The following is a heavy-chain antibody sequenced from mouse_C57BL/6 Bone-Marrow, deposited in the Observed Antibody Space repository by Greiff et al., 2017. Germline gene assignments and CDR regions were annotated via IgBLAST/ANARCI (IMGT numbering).Heavy chain of an antibody. Sequence: VKLMESGAELARPGASVKLSCKASGYTFTSYGISWVKQSTGQGLEWIGELYPRSGNTYYNEKFKGKATLTADKSSSTAYMELRSLTSEDAAVYFCARERAVVAFDYGGQGTTLTVSS. CDR1: GYTFTSYG. V-gene: IGHV1-81*01. CDR2: LYPRSGNT. J-gene: IGHJ2*01. CDR3: ARERAVVAFDY. D-gene: IGHD1-1*01.